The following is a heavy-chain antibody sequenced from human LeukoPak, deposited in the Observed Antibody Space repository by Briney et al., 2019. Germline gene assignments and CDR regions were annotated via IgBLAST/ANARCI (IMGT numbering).Heavy chain of an antibody. V-gene: IGHV1-18*01. J-gene: IGHJ6*03. CDR2: ISAYNGNT. Sequence: ASVKVSCKASGYTFTSYGISWVRQGPGQGLEWMGWISAYNGNTNYAQKLQGRVTMTTDTSTSTAYMELRSLRSDDTAVYYCARYPHIVVVSSHYYNYMDVWGKGTTVTVSS. CDR3: ARYPHIVVVSSHYYNYMDV. D-gene: IGHD2-2*01. CDR1: GYTFTSYG.